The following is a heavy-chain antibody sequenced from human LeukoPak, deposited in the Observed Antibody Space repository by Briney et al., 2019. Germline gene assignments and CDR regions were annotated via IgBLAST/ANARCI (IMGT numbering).Heavy chain of an antibody. V-gene: IGHV4-38-2*02. D-gene: IGHD2-15*01. J-gene: IGHJ6*03. CDR3: ARVAGGDYMDV. Sequence: SETLSLTCTVSGYSISSGYYWGWIRQPPGKGLEWIGSIYHSGSTYYNPSLKSRVTISVDTSKNQFSLKLSSVTAADTAVYYCARVAGGDYMDVWGKGTTVTVSS. CDR2: IYHSGST. CDR1: GYSISSGYY.